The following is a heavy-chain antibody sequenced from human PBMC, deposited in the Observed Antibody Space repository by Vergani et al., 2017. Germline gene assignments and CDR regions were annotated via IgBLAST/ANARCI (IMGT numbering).Heavy chain of an antibody. CDR2: ISSSSSYI. D-gene: IGHD6-19*01. V-gene: IGHV3-21*01. J-gene: IGHJ4*02. CDR3: ARGAVAGLFSY. CDR1: GFTFSSYS. Sequence: EVQLVESGGGLVKPGGSLRLSCAASGFTFSSYSMNWVRQAPGKGLEWVSSISSSSSYIYYADSVKGRFTIARDNAKNSLYLQMNSLRAEDTAVYYCARGAVAGLFSYWGQGTLVTVSS.